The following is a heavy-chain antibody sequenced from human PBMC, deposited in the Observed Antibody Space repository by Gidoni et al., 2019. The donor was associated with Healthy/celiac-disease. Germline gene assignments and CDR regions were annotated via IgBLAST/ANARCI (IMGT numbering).Heavy chain of an antibody. CDR3: ASNYDRSGYYHDY. V-gene: IGHV3-53*01. J-gene: IGHJ4*02. Sequence: EVQLVESGGGLIQPGGSLRLPCAASGFTVSSNYMSWVRKAPGKVLEWVAVIYRGGRKYYEDSGKGRFTISRDNAKNTLYLQMNSLRAEETAVYYCASNYDRSGYYHDYWGQGTMVTVSS. D-gene: IGHD3-22*01. CDR2: IYRGGRK. CDR1: GFTVSSNY.